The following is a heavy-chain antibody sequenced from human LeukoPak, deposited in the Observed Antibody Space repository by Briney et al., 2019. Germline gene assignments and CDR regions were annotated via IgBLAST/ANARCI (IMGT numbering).Heavy chain of an antibody. D-gene: IGHD4-11*01. CDR1: GGTFSSYA. Sequence: SVKVSCKASGGTFSSYAISWVRQAPGQGLEWMGRIIPILGIANYAQKLQGRVTMTTDTSTSTAYMELRSLRSDDTAVYYCARDQSGEGTVTTRHDYWGQGTLVTVSS. CDR3: ARDQSGEGTVTTRHDY. CDR2: IIPILGIA. V-gene: IGHV1-69*04. J-gene: IGHJ4*02.